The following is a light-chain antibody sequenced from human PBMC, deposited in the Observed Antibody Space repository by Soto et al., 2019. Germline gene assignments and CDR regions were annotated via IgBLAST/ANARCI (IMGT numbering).Light chain of an antibody. CDR1: SSDVGAYNY. CDR2: EVT. V-gene: IGLV2-8*01. J-gene: IGLJ3*02. Sequence: QSALTQPPSASGSPGQSVTISCTGTSSDVGAYNYVSWYQQHAGKAPKLVIYEVTKRPSGVPDRFSGPKSANTASLTVSGLQAEDEADYYFSSFASSNTGVFGGGTKLTVL. CDR3: SSFASSNTGV.